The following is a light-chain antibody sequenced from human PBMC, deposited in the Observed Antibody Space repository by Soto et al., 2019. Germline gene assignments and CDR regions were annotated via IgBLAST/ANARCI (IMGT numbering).Light chain of an antibody. CDR3: QQYNNWPPIT. V-gene: IGKV3D-15*01. CDR1: HSVSNN. Sequence: EIVLTQSPGTLSLSPGGRATLSCRSSHSVSNNYLAWYQQKPGQAPRLLIYGASNRATGIPDRFSGSGSGTEFTLTISSLQSEDFAIYYCQQYNNWPPITFGQGTRLEIK. CDR2: GAS. J-gene: IGKJ5*01.